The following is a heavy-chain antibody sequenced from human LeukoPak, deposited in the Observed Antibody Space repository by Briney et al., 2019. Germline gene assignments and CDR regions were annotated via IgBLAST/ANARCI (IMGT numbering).Heavy chain of an antibody. J-gene: IGHJ6*02. V-gene: IGHV7-4-1*02. D-gene: IGHD4/OR15-4a*01. Sequence: ASAKVSCKASGYTYTSYAMNWVRQASGQWLEWMGWNNTNTGNPTYAQGFTGRFVFSLDTSVSTAYLRISSLKAEDTAVYYCAGEGVLLVYGLDVWGQGTTVTVSS. CDR2: NNTNTGNP. CDR1: GYTYTSYA. CDR3: AGEGVLLVYGLDV.